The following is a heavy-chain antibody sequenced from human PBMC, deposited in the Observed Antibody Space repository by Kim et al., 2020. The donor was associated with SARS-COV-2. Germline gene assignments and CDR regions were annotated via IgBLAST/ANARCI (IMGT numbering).Heavy chain of an antibody. Sequence: SETLSLTCAVYGGSFSGYYWSWIRQPPGKGLEWIGEINHSGSTNYNPSLKSRVTISVDTSKNQFSLKLSSVTAADTAVYYCARGLPPNARWKRSNYYYGMDVWGQGTTVTVSS. CDR2: INHSGST. D-gene: IGHD1-1*01. V-gene: IGHV4-34*01. CDR3: ARGLPPNARWKRSNYYYGMDV. J-gene: IGHJ6*02. CDR1: GGSFSGYY.